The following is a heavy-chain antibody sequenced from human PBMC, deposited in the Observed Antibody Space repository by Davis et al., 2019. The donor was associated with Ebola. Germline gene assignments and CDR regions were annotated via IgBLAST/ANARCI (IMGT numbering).Heavy chain of an antibody. J-gene: IGHJ5*02. V-gene: IGHV4-39*02. CDR3: ARRSSSWQRFDP. CDR1: GGSISSYY. Sequence: SETLSLTCTVSGGSISSYYWGWIRQPPGKGLEWIGSICYSGSTYYNPSLKSRVTISVDTSKNHFSLKLSSVTAADTAVYYCARRSSSWQRFDPWGQGTLVTVSS. D-gene: IGHD6-13*01. CDR2: ICYSGST.